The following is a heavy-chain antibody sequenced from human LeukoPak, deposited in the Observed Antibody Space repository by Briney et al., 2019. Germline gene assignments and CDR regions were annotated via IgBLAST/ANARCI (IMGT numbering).Heavy chain of an antibody. J-gene: IGHJ5*02. D-gene: IGHD2-15*01. CDR1: GGSISSYY. V-gene: IGHV4-59*01. CDR2: IHYSGTT. CDR3: ARGGTYSDLNWFDP. Sequence: SETLSLTCTVSGGSISSYYWSWIRQPPGKGLEWIGYIHYSGTTNYYPSLKSRVTISVDTSKNQFSLKLSSVTAADTALYYCARGGTYSDLNWFDPWGQGTLVTVSS.